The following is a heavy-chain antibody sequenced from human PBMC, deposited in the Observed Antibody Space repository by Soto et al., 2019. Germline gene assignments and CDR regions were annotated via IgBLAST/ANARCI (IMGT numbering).Heavy chain of an antibody. CDR3: ARGVHYDSSGYYYFY. V-gene: IGHV1-69*13. J-gene: IGHJ4*02. CDR2: ITPVFGSA. Sequence: GAAVKVSCKASGGTFSNYAIDWVRQAPGQGLEWMGGITPVFGSANYAQKFQGRITVTADESTRTAYMELRSLRSEDTAVYYCARGVHYDSSGYYYFYWGQGTLVTVSS. D-gene: IGHD3-22*01. CDR1: GGTFSNYA.